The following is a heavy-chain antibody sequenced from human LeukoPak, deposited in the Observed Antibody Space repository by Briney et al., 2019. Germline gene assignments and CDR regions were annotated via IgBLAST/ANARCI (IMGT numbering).Heavy chain of an antibody. CDR3: AKGRGYCSGGSCYSGFDY. D-gene: IGHD2-15*01. CDR2: ISSNGGST. CDR1: GFTFSSHA. Sequence: PGGSLRLSCSASGFTFSSHAMHWVRQAPGKGLEYVSAISSNGGSTYYADSVKGRFTISRDNSKNTLYLQMNSLRVEDTAVYYCAKGRGYCSGGSCYSGFDYWGQGTLVTVSS. V-gene: IGHV3-64*04. J-gene: IGHJ4*02.